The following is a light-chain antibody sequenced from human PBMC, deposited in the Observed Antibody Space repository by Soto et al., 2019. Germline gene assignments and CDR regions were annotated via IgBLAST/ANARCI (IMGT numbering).Light chain of an antibody. CDR3: CSHSASYPMG. V-gene: IGLV2-11*01. CDR2: DVT. J-gene: IGLJ1*01. CDR1: SSDVGGYNC. Sequence: QSALTQPRSVSGSPGQSVTISCTGTSSDVGGYNCVSWYQQHPGKAPQPIIYDVTQRPSGVPDRFSGSKSGNTASLSISGLQAEDEADYYCCSHSASYPMGLGTGTKGTV.